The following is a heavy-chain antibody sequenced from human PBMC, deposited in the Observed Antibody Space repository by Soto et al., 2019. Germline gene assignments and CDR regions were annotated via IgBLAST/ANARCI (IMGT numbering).Heavy chain of an antibody. CDR2: IYSGGYT. CDR1: GFTVSNNY. CDR3: APQRGGGGY. V-gene: IGHV3-53*01. D-gene: IGHD6-25*01. Sequence: EVQLVESGGGLIQPGGSLRLSCAVSGFTVSNNYMSWVRQAPGKGLEGVSVIYSGGYTAYGDSVKGRFTISRDNSKNTFYLQMKSRRPADPALFQGAPQRGGGGYWGQGTLVTVSS. J-gene: IGHJ4*02.